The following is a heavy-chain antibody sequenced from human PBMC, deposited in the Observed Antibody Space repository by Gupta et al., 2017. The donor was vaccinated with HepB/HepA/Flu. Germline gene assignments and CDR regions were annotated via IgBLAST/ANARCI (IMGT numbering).Heavy chain of an antibody. D-gene: IGHD2-21*01. Sequence: EVQLLVSGGGWVQPGGSLRRYCAASGYTSGSYAMNWVRQAPGKGLEWVSAISGSGGSTYYADSVKGRFTISRDNSMNTLFLQLNSLRAEDTAVYYCAKGRRSAYGGAFDIWGHGTMVTVSS. CDR3: AKGRRSAYGGAFDI. CDR2: ISGSGGST. V-gene: IGHV3-23*01. CDR1: GYTSGSYA. J-gene: IGHJ3*02.